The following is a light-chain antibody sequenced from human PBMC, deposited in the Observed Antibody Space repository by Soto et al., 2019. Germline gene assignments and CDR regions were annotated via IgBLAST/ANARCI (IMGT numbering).Light chain of an antibody. CDR2: WAS. CDR1: QSVLYSSNNKNY. Sequence: DIVMTQSPDSLAVSLGERATINCKSSQSVLYSSNNKNYLAWYQQRVGQPPKLLIYWASSRGSGVPDRFSGSGSGTDFTLTISSLQAEDVAVYYCQQYYGTPYTFGQGTKVDIK. CDR3: QQYYGTPYT. V-gene: IGKV4-1*01. J-gene: IGKJ2*01.